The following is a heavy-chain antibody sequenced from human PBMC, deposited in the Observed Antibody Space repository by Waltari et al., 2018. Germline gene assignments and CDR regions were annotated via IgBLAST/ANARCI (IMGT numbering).Heavy chain of an antibody. V-gene: IGHV1-2*02. Sequence: QVQLVQSGTEVKKPGASVKVSCKASGYTFTGYFIHWVRQAPGRGLGWLGWFNPNNGGTYSAQKFQGRLAMTSDTAISTAYMVVSNLRSDDTATYYCSRVPLLLPGPNYFDHWGQGSLVTVSS. CDR3: SRVPLLLPGPNYFDH. CDR2: FNPNNGGT. J-gene: IGHJ4*02. CDR1: GYTFTGYF.